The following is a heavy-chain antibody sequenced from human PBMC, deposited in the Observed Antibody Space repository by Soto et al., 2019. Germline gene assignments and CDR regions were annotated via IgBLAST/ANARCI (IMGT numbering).Heavy chain of an antibody. CDR2: IYYSGST. V-gene: IGHV4-31*03. CDR1: GGSISSGGYY. D-gene: IGHD6-19*01. CDR3: ARDRDSGYYYYGMDV. Sequence: NPSETLSLTCTVSGGSISSGGYYWSWIRQHPGKGLEWIGYIYYSGSTYYNPSLKSRVTISVDTSKNQFSLKLSSVTAADTAVYYCARDRDSGYYYYGMDVWGQGTTVTVSS. J-gene: IGHJ6*02.